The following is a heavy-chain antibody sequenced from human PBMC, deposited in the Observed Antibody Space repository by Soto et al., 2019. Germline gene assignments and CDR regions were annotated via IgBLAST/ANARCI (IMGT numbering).Heavy chain of an antibody. CDR1: GYTFTSYY. D-gene: IGHD5-12*01. CDR2: INPRGGST. Sequence: GASVKVSCKASGYTFTSYYMHWVRQAPGQGLEWMGIINPRGGSTSYAQKFQDRATMTRDTSTSTVYMELSSLRSEDTAVYYCVRRDGYIETDAFDIWGQGTMVT. V-gene: IGHV1-46*01. J-gene: IGHJ3*02. CDR3: VRRDGYIETDAFDI.